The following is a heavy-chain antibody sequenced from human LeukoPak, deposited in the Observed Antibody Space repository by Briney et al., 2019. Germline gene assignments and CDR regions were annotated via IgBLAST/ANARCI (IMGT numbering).Heavy chain of an antibody. CDR2: INPNSGGT. Sequence: ASVKVSCKASGYTFTGYYMHWVRQAPGQGLEWMGWINPNSGGTNYAQKFQGRVTMARDTSISTAYMELSRLRSDDTAVYYCASHYYDSSGYLDAFDIWGQGTMVTVSS. CDR1: GYTFTGYY. D-gene: IGHD3-22*01. J-gene: IGHJ3*02. V-gene: IGHV1-2*02. CDR3: ASHYYDSSGYLDAFDI.